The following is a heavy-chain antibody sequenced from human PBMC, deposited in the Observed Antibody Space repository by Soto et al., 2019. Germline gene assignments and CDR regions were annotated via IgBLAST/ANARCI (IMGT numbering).Heavy chain of an antibody. D-gene: IGHD1-1*01. V-gene: IGHV4-31*03. Sequence: SETLSLTCSVSGGSISTVGHHWTWIRQPPGKGLEWIGSIYHTGSTYYSKSLRSRLTMSVDTSKSQFSLRLSSVTAADTAVYYCARATGTLRSRNCDYWGQGSLVTVSS. CDR1: GGSISTVGHH. J-gene: IGHJ4*02. CDR2: IYHTGST. CDR3: ARATGTLRSRNCDY.